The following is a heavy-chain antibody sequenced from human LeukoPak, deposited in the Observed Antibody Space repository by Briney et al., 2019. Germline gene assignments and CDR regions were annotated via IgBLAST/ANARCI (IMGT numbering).Heavy chain of an antibody. D-gene: IGHD1-7*01. CDR2: IFPTGST. CDR1: GGSISTIGYS. J-gene: IGHJ4*02. Sequence: PSQTLSLTCAVSGGSISTIGYSWSWIRRPPGKGLEWIGYIFPTGSTSYSPSLKSRVTILLDRSKNLFSMTLNSVTAADTAVYYCARMAGRTLDHWGQGTLVTVSS. V-gene: IGHV4-30-2*01. CDR3: ARMAGRTLDH.